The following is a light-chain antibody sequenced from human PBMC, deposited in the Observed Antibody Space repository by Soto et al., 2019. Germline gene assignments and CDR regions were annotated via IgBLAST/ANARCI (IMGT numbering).Light chain of an antibody. CDR2: GAS. CDR1: ESVSSNY. Sequence: EVGLTQSPVTLSLSRFERSTFSCRASESVSSNYLAWYQQKPGQAPRLLIYGASKRATGIPDRFSGSGSGTDFTLTISRLEPEELAVYCCQQYGSSPRTFGQGTKVDIK. J-gene: IGKJ1*01. V-gene: IGKV3-20*01. CDR3: QQYGSSPRT.